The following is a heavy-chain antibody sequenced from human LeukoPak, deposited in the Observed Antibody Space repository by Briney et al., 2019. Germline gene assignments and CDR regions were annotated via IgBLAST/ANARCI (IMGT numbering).Heavy chain of an antibody. CDR1: GYRFTSYW. CDR2: INPGDSDT. J-gene: IGHJ4*02. Sequence: GESLKISCKGSGYRFTSYWIGWVRQMPGKGLEWMGIINPGDSDTRYSPSFQGQVTISADKSTSTTYLQWSSLKASDSAIYYCARQGSTVTMDYWGQGTLVTVSS. D-gene: IGHD4-17*01. CDR3: ARQGSTVTMDY. V-gene: IGHV5-51*01.